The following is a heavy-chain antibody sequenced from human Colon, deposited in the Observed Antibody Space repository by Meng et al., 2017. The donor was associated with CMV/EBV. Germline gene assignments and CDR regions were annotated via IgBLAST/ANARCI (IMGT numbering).Heavy chain of an antibody. CDR2: INYSETV. D-gene: IGHD1-26*01. CDR3: AGYYVGRGGQGP. V-gene: IGHV4-34*10. CDR1: GGSISGYL. J-gene: IGHJ5*02. Sequence: LTCAVYGGSISGYLCSWIRQSPGKGLEWIGEINYSETVNYNPSLKSRITMSGDTSKNQFSLKVNSVTAADTAVYYCAGYYVGRGGQGPWGQGTLVTVSS.